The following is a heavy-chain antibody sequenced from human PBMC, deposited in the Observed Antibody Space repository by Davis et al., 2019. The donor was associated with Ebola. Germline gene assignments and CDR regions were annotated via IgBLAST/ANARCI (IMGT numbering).Heavy chain of an antibody. Sequence: GGSLRLSCAASGFTFSSYAMSWVRQAPGKGLEWVSAISGSGGSTYYADSVKGRFTISRDNSKNTLYLQMNSLRAEDTAVYYCAREGVIYDSSGYSIDYWGQGTLVTVSS. J-gene: IGHJ4*02. CDR2: ISGSGGST. V-gene: IGHV3-23*01. CDR1: GFTFSSYA. D-gene: IGHD3-22*01. CDR3: AREGVIYDSSGYSIDY.